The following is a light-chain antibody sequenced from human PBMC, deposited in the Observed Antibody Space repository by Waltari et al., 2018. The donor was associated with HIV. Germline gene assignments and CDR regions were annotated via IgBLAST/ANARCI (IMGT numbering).Light chain of an antibody. CDR1: SSNIENDN. V-gene: IGLV1-47*01. CDR2: KDT. J-gene: IGLJ1*01. CDR3: VGWDSRLRGYV. Sequence: QRVTISCSGSSSNIENDNVYWYQQFPGAAPKLLIYKDTQRPSGVPDRFTGSKSGTSASLAIGGLRSEDEADYYCVGWDSRLRGYVFGTGTKVTVL.